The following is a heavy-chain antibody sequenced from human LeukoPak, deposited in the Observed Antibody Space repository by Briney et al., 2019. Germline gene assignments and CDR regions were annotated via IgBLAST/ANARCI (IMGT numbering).Heavy chain of an antibody. V-gene: IGHV1-46*01. CDR1: GYTLTNYY. CDR3: ARGGGATGYTAMVTLPRY. Sequence: ASVKVPCKASGYTLTNYYMHWVRQAPGQGLEWMGMINPSSGSTSYAQKFQGRVTMTRDTSISTAYMELSRLRSDDTAVYYCARGGGATGYTAMVTLPRYWGQGTLVTVSS. D-gene: IGHD5-18*01. J-gene: IGHJ4*02. CDR2: INPSSGST.